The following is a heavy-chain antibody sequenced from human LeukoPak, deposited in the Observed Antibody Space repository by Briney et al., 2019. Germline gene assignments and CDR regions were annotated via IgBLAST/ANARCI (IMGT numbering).Heavy chain of an antibody. D-gene: IGHD5-24*01. CDR3: TTDSSRDGYNDAFDI. Sequence: GGSLRLSCAASGFIFSSAWMTWVRQAPGKGLEWVGHIKNKTNGGTTDYAAPVKGRFIISRDDSKNTLYLQMNSLKTEDTAVYYCTTDSSRDGYNDAFDIWGQGTMVTVSS. V-gene: IGHV3-15*01. CDR2: IKNKTNGGTT. CDR1: GFIFSSAW. J-gene: IGHJ3*02.